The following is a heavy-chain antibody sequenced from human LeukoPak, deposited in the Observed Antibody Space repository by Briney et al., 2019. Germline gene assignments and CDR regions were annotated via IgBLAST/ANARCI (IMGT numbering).Heavy chain of an antibody. CDR2: ISGSGGST. CDR1: GFTFSSYS. CDR3: AKGNYQYYYDSSGYYAPFDY. J-gene: IGHJ4*02. V-gene: IGHV3-23*01. D-gene: IGHD3-22*01. Sequence: PGGSLRLSCAASGFTFSSYSMNWVRQAPGKGLEWVSAISGSGGSTYYADSVKGRFTISRDNSKNTLYLQMNSLRAEDTAVYYCAKGNYQYYYDSSGYYAPFDYWGQGTLVTVSS.